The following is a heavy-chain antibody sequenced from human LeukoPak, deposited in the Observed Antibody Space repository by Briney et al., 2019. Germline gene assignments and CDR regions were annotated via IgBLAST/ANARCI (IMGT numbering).Heavy chain of an antibody. Sequence: SETLSLTCTLSGGPISNYQWSWIRQPPGKGLEWIGNIYYSGTANYNPSLKSRVIISVDTSKNQFSLKLSSVTAADTAVYYCARADRIAKIDYWGQGTLVTVSS. CDR1: GGPISNYQ. CDR2: IYYSGTA. V-gene: IGHV4-59*01. D-gene: IGHD6-13*01. J-gene: IGHJ4*02. CDR3: ARADRIAKIDY.